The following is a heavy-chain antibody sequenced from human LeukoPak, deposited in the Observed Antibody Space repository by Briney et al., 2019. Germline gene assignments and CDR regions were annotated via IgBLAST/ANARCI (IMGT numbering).Heavy chain of an antibody. Sequence: PGGSLRLSCAASGFTFGTHWMIWVRQAPGKGLEGVASIKQDGSKKFYVDSVKGRFTISRDNAKNSLYLQMNSLRGEDTAVYYCARESYFDSSGSHFDMWGQGTMVTVSS. CDR3: ARESYFDSSGSHFDM. J-gene: IGHJ3*02. CDR1: GFTFGTHW. V-gene: IGHV3-7*01. D-gene: IGHD3-22*01. CDR2: IKQDGSKK.